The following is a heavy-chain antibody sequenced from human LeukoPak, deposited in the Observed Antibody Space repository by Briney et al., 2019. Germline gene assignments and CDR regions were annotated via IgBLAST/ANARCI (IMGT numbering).Heavy chain of an antibody. CDR3: AKEGQSLGPSFFDY. Sequence: GGSLRLSCAASGFTFSSYAMSWVRQAPGKGLEWVSAISGSGGSTYYADSVKGRFTISKDNSENTLYLQMNSLRAEDTAIYYCAKEGQSLGPSFFDYWGQGVLVTVSS. CDR1: GFTFSSYA. D-gene: IGHD6-19*01. CDR2: ISGSGGST. V-gene: IGHV3-23*01. J-gene: IGHJ4*02.